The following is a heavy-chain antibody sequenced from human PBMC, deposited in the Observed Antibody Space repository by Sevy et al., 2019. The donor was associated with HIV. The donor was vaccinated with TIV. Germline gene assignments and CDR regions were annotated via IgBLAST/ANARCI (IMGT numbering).Heavy chain of an antibody. CDR2: IYYSGRA. V-gene: IGHV4-61*01. CDR1: GGSVSSGRYY. D-gene: IGHD3-10*01. Sequence: SETLSLTCTVSGGSVSSGRYYWSWIRQSPGKGLEWIGYIYYSGRANQNPSLKSRVTISLDTSKNQVSLRLRSVTAADTAVYYCASGGYYGFGSYHSWGQGTLVTVSS. J-gene: IGHJ4*02. CDR3: ASGGYYGFGSYHS.